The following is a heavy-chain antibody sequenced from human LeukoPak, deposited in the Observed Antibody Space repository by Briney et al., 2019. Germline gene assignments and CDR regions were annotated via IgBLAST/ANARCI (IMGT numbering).Heavy chain of an antibody. Sequence: GGSLRLSCAASGFTFSSYGMHWVRQAPGKGRGWVAFISYDGSNKYHADCVKGRFPISRDNSKNTLYLQMNSLRAEDTAVYYCARGYGGNSQAFDYWGQGTLVTVSS. CDR1: GFTFSSYG. D-gene: IGHD4-23*01. V-gene: IGHV3-30*05. J-gene: IGHJ4*02. CDR3: ARGYGGNSQAFDY. CDR2: ISYDGSNK.